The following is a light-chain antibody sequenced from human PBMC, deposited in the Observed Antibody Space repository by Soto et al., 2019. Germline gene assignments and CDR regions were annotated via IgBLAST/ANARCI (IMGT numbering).Light chain of an antibody. Sequence: EIVLTQSPGTLSLSPGERATLSCRASQSVSNSYLAWYQQKPGRAPRLLIYDASSRATDIPDRFSGSGSGTDFTLTISRLEPVDSAVYYCQQYGSSPTTFGQGTKVEIK. CDR1: QSVSNSY. CDR2: DAS. J-gene: IGKJ1*01. V-gene: IGKV3-20*01. CDR3: QQYGSSPTT.